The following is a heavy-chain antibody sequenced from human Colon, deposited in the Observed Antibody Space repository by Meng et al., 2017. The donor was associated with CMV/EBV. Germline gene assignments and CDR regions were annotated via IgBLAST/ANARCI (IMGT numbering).Heavy chain of an antibody. CDR3: ARGYDFWNGHYDY. D-gene: IGHD3-3*01. CDR1: GYTFTDYY. Sequence: ASVKVSCKASGYTFTDYYLHWVRQAPGQGLEWMGWINPNGGGTDYAQKFQGRFTMTTDTSTSTAYMELRSLRSDDTAVYYCARGYDFWNGHYDYWGQGTLVTVSS. V-gene: IGHV1-2*02. CDR2: INPNGGGT. J-gene: IGHJ4*02.